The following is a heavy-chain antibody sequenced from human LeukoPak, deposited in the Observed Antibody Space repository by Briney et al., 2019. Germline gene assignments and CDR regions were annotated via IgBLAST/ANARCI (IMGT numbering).Heavy chain of an antibody. J-gene: IGHJ6*03. CDR2: INPNSGGT. CDR1: GYTFTGYY. Sequence: ASVKVSCKASGYTFTGYYMHWVRQAPGQGLEWMGWINPNSGGTNYAQKFQGRVTMTRDTSISTAYMELSRLRSDDTAVYYCAGVTSSSWYPPYYYYMDVWGKGTTVTVSS. D-gene: IGHD6-13*01. V-gene: IGHV1-2*02. CDR3: AGVTSSSWYPPYYYYMDV.